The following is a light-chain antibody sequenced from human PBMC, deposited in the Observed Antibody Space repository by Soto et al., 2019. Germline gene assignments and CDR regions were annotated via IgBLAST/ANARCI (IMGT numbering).Light chain of an antibody. CDR2: DAS. Sequence: EIGLTQSPATLSLSPRERATLSCGASQRVSSIYLAWYQQKPGLAPRLLIYDASSRATGIPDRFSGSGSGTDFTLTISRLEPEDFAVYYCKKYGSSTITFGQGTLLEMK. V-gene: IGKV3D-20*01. CDR1: QRVSSIY. J-gene: IGKJ5*01. CDR3: KKYGSSTIT.